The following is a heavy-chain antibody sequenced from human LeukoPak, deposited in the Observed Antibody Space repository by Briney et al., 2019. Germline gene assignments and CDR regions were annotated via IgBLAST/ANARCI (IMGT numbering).Heavy chain of an antibody. CDR3: AKDLSIGAYCGGDCFPYYFDY. Sequence: GGSLRPSCAASGFTFSSYWMSWVRQAPGKALEWVSAISGSGGSTYYADSVKGQFTISRDNSKNTLYLQMNSLRAEDTAVYYCAKDLSIGAYCGGDCFPYYFDYWGQGTLVTVSS. CDR2: ISGSGGST. CDR1: GFTFSSYW. D-gene: IGHD2-21*02. J-gene: IGHJ4*02. V-gene: IGHV3-23*01.